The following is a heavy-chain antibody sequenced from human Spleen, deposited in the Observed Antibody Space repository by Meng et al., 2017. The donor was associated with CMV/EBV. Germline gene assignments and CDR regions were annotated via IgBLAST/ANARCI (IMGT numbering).Heavy chain of an antibody. CDR1: GYTFTDYR. CDR2: INPNSGGT. V-gene: IGHV1-2*02. Sequence: ASVKVSCKASGYTFTDYRIHWVRQAPGQGLVWLGWINPNSGGTNSPQRFQGRVTMTRDTSTSTAYMELRSLRSDDTAVYYCARDTPFYCSSTSCYDVWFDPWGQGTLVTVSS. CDR3: ARDTPFYCSSTSCYDVWFDP. D-gene: IGHD2-2*01. J-gene: IGHJ5*02.